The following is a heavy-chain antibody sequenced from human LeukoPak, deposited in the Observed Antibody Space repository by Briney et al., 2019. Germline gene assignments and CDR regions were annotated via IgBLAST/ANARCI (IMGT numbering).Heavy chain of an antibody. D-gene: IGHD3-22*01. CDR1: SGSISSYY. Sequence: SETLSLTCTVSSGSISSYYWSWIRQPPGRGLEWIGYIYYSGSTNYNPSLKSRVTISVDTSKNQFSLKLSSVTAADTAVYYCARGKIYYDISKDAFDIWGQGTMVTVSS. CDR3: ARGKIYYDISKDAFDI. J-gene: IGHJ3*02. CDR2: IYYSGST. V-gene: IGHV4-59*01.